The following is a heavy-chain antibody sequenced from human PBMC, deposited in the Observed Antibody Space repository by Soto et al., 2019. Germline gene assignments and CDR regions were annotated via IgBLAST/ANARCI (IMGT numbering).Heavy chain of an antibody. V-gene: IGHV3-48*03. CDR2: ISSSGSTI. J-gene: IGHJ3*01. D-gene: IGHD3-10*01. CDR1: GFRFSSYE. Sequence: ESGGGLVQPGGSLRLSCAASGFRFSSYEMNWVRQAPGKGLEWVSYISSSGSTIYFADSVKGRFTISRDNAKNSLYLQMNSLSAEDTAVYYCATRSGGGGAFDFWGQGTMVTVSS. CDR3: ATRSGGGGAFDF.